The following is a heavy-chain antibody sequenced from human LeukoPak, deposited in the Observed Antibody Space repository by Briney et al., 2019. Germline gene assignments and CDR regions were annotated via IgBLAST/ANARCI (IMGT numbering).Heavy chain of an antibody. Sequence: SETLSLTCTVSGGSISSYYWSWIRQPAGKGLEWIGRIYTSGSTNYNPSLKSRVTISVDTSKNQFSLKLSSVTAADTAVYYCARVVAYYYGSGSYHFFDYWGQGTLVTVSS. V-gene: IGHV4-4*07. J-gene: IGHJ4*02. CDR3: ARVVAYYYGSGSYHFFDY. CDR1: GGSISSYY. D-gene: IGHD3-10*01. CDR2: IYTSGST.